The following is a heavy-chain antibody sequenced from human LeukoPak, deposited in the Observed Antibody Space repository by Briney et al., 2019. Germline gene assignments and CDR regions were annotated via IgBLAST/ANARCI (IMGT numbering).Heavy chain of an antibody. CDR2: ISSSSSYI. CDR3: ARDSGYSSSLYLTD. V-gene: IGHV3-21*01. CDR1: GFTFRSYS. D-gene: IGHD6-13*01. Sequence: GGSLRLSCAASGFTFRSYSMNWVRQAPGKGLEWVSSISSSSSYIYYADSVKGRFTISRDNARNSLYLQMNSLRAEDTAVYYCARDSGYSSSLYLTDWGQGTLVTVSS. J-gene: IGHJ4*02.